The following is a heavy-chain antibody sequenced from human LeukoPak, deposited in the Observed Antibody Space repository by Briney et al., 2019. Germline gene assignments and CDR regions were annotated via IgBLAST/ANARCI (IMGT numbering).Heavy chain of an antibody. Sequence: ASVKVSCKASGYTFTTYDITWVRQATGQGLEWMGWMNPNSANTGYAQKFQGRVTMTRDTSISTAYMELSRLRSDDTAVYYCARADPEREMASYYGMDVWGQGTTVTVSS. D-gene: IGHD5-24*01. J-gene: IGHJ6*02. V-gene: IGHV1-8*01. CDR3: ARADPEREMASYYGMDV. CDR1: GYTFTTYD. CDR2: MNPNSANT.